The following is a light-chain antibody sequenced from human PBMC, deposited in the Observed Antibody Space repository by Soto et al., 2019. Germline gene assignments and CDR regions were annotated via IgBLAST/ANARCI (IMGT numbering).Light chain of an antibody. Sequence: EIVLTQSPVTLSVSPGERATLSCRASQSVTNSYLAWYQQKPGQAPRLLIFGASTRAAGIPARFSGSWSGTEFTLTISSLQSEDFAVYYCQQYSNWPLTFGGGTKVDI. CDR1: QSVTNSY. V-gene: IGKV3-15*01. J-gene: IGKJ4*01. CDR3: QQYSNWPLT. CDR2: GAS.